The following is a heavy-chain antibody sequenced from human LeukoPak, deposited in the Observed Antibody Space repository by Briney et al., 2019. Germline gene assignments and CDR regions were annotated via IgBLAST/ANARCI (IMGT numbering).Heavy chain of an antibody. Sequence: GGSLRPSCAASGFTFSSYGMHWVRQAPGKGLEWVAFIRYDGSNKYYADSVKGRFTISRDNSKNTLYLQMNSLRPEDTAVYYCARVEAVYYYGSASPYSPYWGQGTLVTVSS. CDR1: GFTFSSYG. V-gene: IGHV3-30*02. CDR2: IRYDGSNK. CDR3: ARVEAVYYYGSASPYSPY. D-gene: IGHD3-10*01. J-gene: IGHJ4*02.